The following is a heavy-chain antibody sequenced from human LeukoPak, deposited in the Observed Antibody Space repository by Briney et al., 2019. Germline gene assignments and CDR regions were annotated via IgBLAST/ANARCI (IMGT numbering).Heavy chain of an antibody. CDR2: IDWDDDK. V-gene: IGHV2-70*11. CDR1: GFSLSTSGMC. Sequence: SGPTLVNPTQTLTLTCTFSGFSLSTSGMCVSWIRQPPGKALEWLARIDWDDDKYYSTSLKTRLTISKDTSKNQVVLTMTNMDPVDTATCYCARILYKGSSWYKGSLWSLDYWGQGTLVTVSS. D-gene: IGHD6-13*01. CDR3: ARILYKGSSWYKGSLWSLDY. J-gene: IGHJ4*02.